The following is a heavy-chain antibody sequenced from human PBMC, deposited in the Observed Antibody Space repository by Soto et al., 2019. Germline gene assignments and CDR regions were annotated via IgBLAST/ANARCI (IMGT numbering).Heavy chain of an antibody. CDR2: ISAYNGNT. V-gene: IGHV1-18*01. D-gene: IGHD5-12*01. Sequence: QVPLVQSGAEVKKPGASVKVSCKASDYTFTSHGISWVRQAPGQGLEWMGWISAYNGNTNYAQTLQGRVTMTTDTSTSTAYMELRSLRSDDTAVYYCARDRDGYNLDAFDIWGQGTMVTVSS. J-gene: IGHJ3*02. CDR1: DYTFTSHG. CDR3: ARDRDGYNLDAFDI.